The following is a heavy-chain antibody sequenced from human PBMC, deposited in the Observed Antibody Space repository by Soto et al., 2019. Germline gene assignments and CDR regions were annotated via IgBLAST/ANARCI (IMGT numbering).Heavy chain of an antibody. CDR3: AKVEGFEDFWSGYPTRYYFDY. D-gene: IGHD3-3*01. J-gene: IGHJ4*02. CDR2: ISGSGGST. CDR1: GFTFSSYA. V-gene: IGHV3-23*01. Sequence: GGSLRLSCAASGFTFSSYAMSWVRQAPGKGLEWVSAISGSGGSTYYADSVKGRFTISRDNSKNTLYLQMNSLRAEDTAVYYCAKVEGFEDFWSGYPTRYYFDYWGQGTLATVSS.